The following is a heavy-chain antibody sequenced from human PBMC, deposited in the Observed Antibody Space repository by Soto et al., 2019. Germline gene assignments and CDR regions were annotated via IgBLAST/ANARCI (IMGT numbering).Heavy chain of an antibody. CDR3: ARGSPTTVTTWFDP. Sequence: QLQLLQSGAEVKKPGSSVKVSCKASGGPFSNFDINWLRQAPGQGLEWMGGIIPVLGKAKYAQKFQGRVQFTADESSSTAYMEVNSLPSEDTAVYYCARGSPTTVTTWFDPWCQGTLVTVSS. V-gene: IGHV1-69*01. J-gene: IGHJ5*02. CDR1: GGPFSNFD. CDR2: IIPVLGKA. D-gene: IGHD4-17*01.